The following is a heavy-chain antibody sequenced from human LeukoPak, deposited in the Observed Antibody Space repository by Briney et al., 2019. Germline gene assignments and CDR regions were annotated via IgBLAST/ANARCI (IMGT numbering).Heavy chain of an antibody. CDR2: ISSSGSTI. Sequence: GGSLRLSCAASGFTFSSYEMNWVRQAPGKGLEWVSYISSSGSTIYYADSVKGRFTISRDNAKNSLYLQMNSLRAEDTAVYYCARTPPGYYGSGSYYYTWGQGTMVTVSS. CDR1: GFTFSSYE. V-gene: IGHV3-48*03. D-gene: IGHD3-10*01. CDR3: ARTPPGYYGSGSYYYT. J-gene: IGHJ3*01.